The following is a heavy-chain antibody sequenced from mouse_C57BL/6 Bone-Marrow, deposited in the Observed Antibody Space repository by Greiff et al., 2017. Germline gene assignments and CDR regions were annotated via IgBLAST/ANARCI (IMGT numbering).Heavy chain of an antibody. Sequence: EVNLVESGGDLVKPGGSLKLSCAASGFTFSSYGMSWVRQTPDTRLEWVATISSGGSYTYYPDSVKGRFTISRDNAKNTLYLQMSSLKSEDTAMYYCARLCFFDYWGQGTTLTVSS. CDR1: GFTFSSYG. CDR2: ISSGGSYT. J-gene: IGHJ2*01. V-gene: IGHV5-6*01. CDR3: ARLCFFDY.